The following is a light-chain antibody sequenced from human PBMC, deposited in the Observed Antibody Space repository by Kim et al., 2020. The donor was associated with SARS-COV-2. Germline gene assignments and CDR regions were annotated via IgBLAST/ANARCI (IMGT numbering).Light chain of an antibody. CDR2: AAS. CDR3: LQDYNYPRS. Sequence: SASVGDRVTSTCRASQGIRNDLGWYQQKPGKAPKLLIYAASSLQSGVPSRFSGSGSGTDFTLTISSLQPEDFATYYCLQDYNYPRSFGQGTKLEI. J-gene: IGKJ2*03. V-gene: IGKV1-6*01. CDR1: QGIRND.